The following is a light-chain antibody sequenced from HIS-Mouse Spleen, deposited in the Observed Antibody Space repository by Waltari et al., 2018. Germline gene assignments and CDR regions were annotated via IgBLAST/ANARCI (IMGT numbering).Light chain of an antibody. V-gene: IGLV2-8*01. CDR2: GVS. Sequence: QSALTQPPSASGSPGQSVTISCTGTSSDVGGYNYVSWYQHHPGKAPKLMIYGVSKRPQGGPDRFFGSKSGNTSSLTVSGLQAEDEADYYCSSYAGSNNLVFGGGTKLTVL. CDR1: SSDVGGYNY. J-gene: IGLJ2*01. CDR3: SSYAGSNNLV.